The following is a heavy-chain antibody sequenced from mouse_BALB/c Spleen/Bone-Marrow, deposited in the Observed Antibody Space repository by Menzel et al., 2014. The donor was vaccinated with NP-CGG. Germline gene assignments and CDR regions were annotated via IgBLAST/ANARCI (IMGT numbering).Heavy chain of an antibody. V-gene: IGHV1-37*01. CDR2: IHPYNGDT. Sequence: EVKLVESGPELVKPGASVKLSCRASGFSFTDYFINWVKQSHGKSLEWIGRIHPYNGDTFYNQKFKVKATLTVDESSNTARMELLSLTSEDSAVYYCGRYGYDAMDFWGQGTSVTVSS. D-gene: IGHD1-1*02. CDR3: GRYGYDAMDF. CDR1: GFSFTDYF. J-gene: IGHJ4*01.